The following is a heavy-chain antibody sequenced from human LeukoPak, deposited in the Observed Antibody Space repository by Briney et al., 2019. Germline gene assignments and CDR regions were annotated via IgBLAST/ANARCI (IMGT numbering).Heavy chain of an antibody. CDR1: GGTFSSYA. J-gene: IGHJ4*02. V-gene: IGHV1-69*10. CDR2: IIPILGIA. CDR3: ARDSRRDGYNADY. D-gene: IGHD5-24*01. Sequence: VKVSCXASGGTFSSYAISWVRQAPGQGLEWMGRIIPILGIANYAQKFQGRVTITADKSTSTAYMELSSLRSEDTAVYYCARDSRRDGYNADYWGQGTLVTVSS.